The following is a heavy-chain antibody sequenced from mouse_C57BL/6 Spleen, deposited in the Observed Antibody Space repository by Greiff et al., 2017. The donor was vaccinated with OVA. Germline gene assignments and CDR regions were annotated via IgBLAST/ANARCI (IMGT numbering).Heavy chain of an antibody. CDR1: GYAFSSSW. D-gene: IGHD1-1*01. CDR2: IYPGDGDT. V-gene: IGHV1-82*01. J-gene: IGHJ2*01. CDR3: ARITTVVAHFDY. Sequence: VQLQQSGPELVKPGASVKISCKASGYAFSSSWMNWVKQRPGKGLEWIGRIYPGDGDTNYNGKFKGKATLTADKSSSTAYMQLRSLTSEDSAVYFCARITTVVAHFDYWGQGTTLTVSS.